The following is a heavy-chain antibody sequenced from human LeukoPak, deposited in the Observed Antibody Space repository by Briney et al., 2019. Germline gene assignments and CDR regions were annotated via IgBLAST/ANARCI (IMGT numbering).Heavy chain of an antibody. J-gene: IGHJ4*02. CDR1: GFTFDDYG. D-gene: IGHD3-22*01. Sequence: GGSLRLSCAASGFTFDDYGMSWVRQAPGKGLEWVSGINWNGGSTGYADSVKGRFTISRDNAKNSLYLQMNSLRAEDTASYYCARAEGNYYDSSTGDYWGQGTLVTVSS. CDR2: INWNGGST. CDR3: ARAEGNYYDSSTGDY. V-gene: IGHV3-20*04.